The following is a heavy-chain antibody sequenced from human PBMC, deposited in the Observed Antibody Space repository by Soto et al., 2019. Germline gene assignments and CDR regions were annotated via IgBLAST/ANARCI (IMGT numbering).Heavy chain of an antibody. D-gene: IGHD5-18*01. J-gene: IGHJ4*02. Sequence: GESLKISCKGSGYSFTSYWIGWVRQMPGKGLEWMGRIDPSDSYTNYSPSFQGHVTISADKSISTAYLQWSSLKASDTAMYYCARGGAAMVIDLGFWGQGTLVTVSS. CDR1: GYSFTSYW. V-gene: IGHV5-10-1*01. CDR3: ARGGAAMVIDLGF. CDR2: IDPSDSYT.